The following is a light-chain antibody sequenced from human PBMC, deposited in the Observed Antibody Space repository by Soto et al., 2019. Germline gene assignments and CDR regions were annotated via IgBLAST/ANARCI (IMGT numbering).Light chain of an antibody. CDR1: SSDIGGYNA. V-gene: IGLV2-14*01. Sequence: QSVLTQPASVSGSPGQTITISCTGTSSDIGGYNAVSWYQHHPGKAPKLIIYEVTHRPSGVSDRFSASKSGNTASLTISGLQAEDEADYYCSSYTTSNTYVFGTGTKVTVL. J-gene: IGLJ1*01. CDR3: SSYTTSNTYV. CDR2: EVT.